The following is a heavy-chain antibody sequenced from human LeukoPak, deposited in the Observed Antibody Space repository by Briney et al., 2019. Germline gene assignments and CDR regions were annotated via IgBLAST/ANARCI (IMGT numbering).Heavy chain of an antibody. CDR1: GYIYTSYG. V-gene: IGHV1-18*01. Sequence: VASVKVSCKASGYIYTSYGISWVRQPPGKGREGMGWISAYNGNTNYAQKLQGRVTMTTDPYTRTAYMEPRSLRSDDTAVYYCAMGSYGEPYYWGQGTLVTVSS. D-gene: IGHD4-17*01. J-gene: IGHJ4*02. CDR3: AMGSYGEPYY. CDR2: ISAYNGNT.